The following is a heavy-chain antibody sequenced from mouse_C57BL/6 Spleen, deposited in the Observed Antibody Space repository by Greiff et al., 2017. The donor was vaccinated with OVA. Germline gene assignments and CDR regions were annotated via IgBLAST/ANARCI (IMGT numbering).Heavy chain of an antibody. J-gene: IGHJ4*01. CDR2: IYPGDGDT. V-gene: IGHV1-82*01. D-gene: IGHD2-3*01. CDR1: GYAFSSSW. Sequence: VQLQQSGPELVKPGASVKISCKASGYAFSSSWMNWVKQRPGKGLEWIGRIYPGDGDTNYNGKFKGKATLTADKSSSTAYMQLSSLTSEDSAVYFCARCDGYYSYAMDYWGQGTSVTVSS. CDR3: ARCDGYYSYAMDY.